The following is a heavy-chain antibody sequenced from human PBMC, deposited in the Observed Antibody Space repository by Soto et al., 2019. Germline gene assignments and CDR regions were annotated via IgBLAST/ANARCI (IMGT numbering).Heavy chain of an antibody. Sequence: EVQLLESGGGLVQPGGSLRLSCAASGFTFNTFEMSWVRQAPGRGLEWVSFISDDGTRTYYADAVKGRFTISRDNPKYTLYLQTNSLTVEDTAVYACVKGGWLDFWGQGTLVTVSS. J-gene: IGHJ5*01. CDR2: ISDDGTRT. D-gene: IGHD3-16*01. V-gene: IGHV3-23*01. CDR1: GFTFNTFE. CDR3: VKGGWLDF.